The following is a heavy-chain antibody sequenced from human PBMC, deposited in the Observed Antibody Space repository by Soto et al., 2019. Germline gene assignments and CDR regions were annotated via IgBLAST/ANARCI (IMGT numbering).Heavy chain of an antibody. CDR2: ISYDGSNK. Sequence: XGSLRLSCAASGFTFSSYGMHWVRQAPGKGLEWVAVISYDGSNKYYADSVKGRFTISRDNSKNTLYLQMNSLRAEDTAVYYCAKEGWLQLQGIDPWGQGTLVTVSS. D-gene: IGHD5-12*01. CDR1: GFTFSSYG. CDR3: AKEGWLQLQGIDP. V-gene: IGHV3-30*18. J-gene: IGHJ5*02.